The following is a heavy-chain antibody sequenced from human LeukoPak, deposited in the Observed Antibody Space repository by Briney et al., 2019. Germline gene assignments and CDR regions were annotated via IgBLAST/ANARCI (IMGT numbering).Heavy chain of an antibody. CDR3: AKDVSTVTPLDY. Sequence: GGSLRLSCAASGFTFSSYGMHLVRQAPGKGLEWVAVISYDGSNKYYADSVKGRFTISRDNSKNTLYLQMNSLRAEDTAVYYCAKDVSTVTPLDYWGQGTLVTVSS. J-gene: IGHJ4*02. V-gene: IGHV3-30*18. CDR1: GFTFSSYG. D-gene: IGHD4-17*01. CDR2: ISYDGSNK.